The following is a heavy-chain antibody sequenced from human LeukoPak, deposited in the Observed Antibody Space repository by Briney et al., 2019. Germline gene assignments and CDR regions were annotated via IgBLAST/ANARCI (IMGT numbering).Heavy chain of an antibody. D-gene: IGHD5-24*01. CDR1: GFTFSNHG. V-gene: IGHV3-21*01. CDR2: ISSSSSYI. Sequence: GRSLRLSCAVSGFTFSNHGMHWVRQAPGKGLEWVSFISSSSSYIYYADSVKGRFTISRDNAKNSLYLQMNSLRAEDTAVYYCAAWLHRYWGQGTLVTVSS. J-gene: IGHJ4*02. CDR3: AAWLHRY.